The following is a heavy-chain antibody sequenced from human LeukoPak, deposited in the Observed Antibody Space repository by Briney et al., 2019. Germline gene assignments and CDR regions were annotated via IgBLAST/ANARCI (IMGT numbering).Heavy chain of an antibody. CDR3: AKAPVTTCRGAFCYPFDY. D-gene: IGHD2-15*01. Sequence: GGSLRLSCAASGFTLSSYAMSWVRQAPGKGLEWVSAISDTGNTYHADSVKGRFTISRDSSKNTLFLQMNRLRPENAAVYYCAKAPVTTCRGAFCYPFDYWGLGTLVTVSS. CDR1: GFTLSSYA. CDR2: ISDTGNT. V-gene: IGHV3-23*01. J-gene: IGHJ4*02.